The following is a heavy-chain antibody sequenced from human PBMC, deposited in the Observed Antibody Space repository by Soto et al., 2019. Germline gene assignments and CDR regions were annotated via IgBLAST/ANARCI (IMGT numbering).Heavy chain of an antibody. CDR1: GFTVSTNY. D-gene: IGHD6-13*01. V-gene: IGHV3-66*01. CDR3: AAYTSTWEEGIS. Sequence: EVQLVESGGGLVQPGGSLRLSCAASGFTVSTNYMSWVRQAPGKGLEWVAAIYSGGSTYYVDSVQGRFTISRDNSKNTLDLQMNSLRVEDTAVYYCAAYTSTWEEGISWGRGTLVTVSS. CDR2: IYSGGST. J-gene: IGHJ5*02.